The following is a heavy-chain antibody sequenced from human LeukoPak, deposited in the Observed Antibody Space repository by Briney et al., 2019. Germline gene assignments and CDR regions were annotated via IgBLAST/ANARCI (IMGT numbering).Heavy chain of an antibody. CDR1: GYSISSGYY. V-gene: IGHV4-61*01. J-gene: IGHJ4*02. D-gene: IGHD4-17*01. Sequence: SETLSLTCTVSGYSISSGYYWSWIRQPPGKGLEWIGYIYYSGSTNYNPSLKSRVTISVDTSKNQFSLKLSSVTAADTAVYYCARANGDQLLYYFDYWGQGTLVTVSS. CDR3: ARANGDQLLYYFDY. CDR2: IYYSGST.